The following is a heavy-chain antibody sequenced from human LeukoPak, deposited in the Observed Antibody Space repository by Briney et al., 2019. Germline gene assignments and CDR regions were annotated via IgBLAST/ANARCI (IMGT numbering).Heavy chain of an antibody. CDR3: VRDSQGGSGAAGFEY. V-gene: IGHV3-7*01. J-gene: IGHJ4*02. CDR2: IKEDGDDD. Sequence: GGSLRLSCEASGFTFRTYWMSWVRHLPGEGLEWVASIKEDGDDDYYVGSVEGRFTISRDNARDSLYLQMNSLRAEDTAVYYCVRDSQGGSGAAGFEYWGQGTLVAVSS. CDR1: GFTFRTYW. D-gene: IGHD6-19*01.